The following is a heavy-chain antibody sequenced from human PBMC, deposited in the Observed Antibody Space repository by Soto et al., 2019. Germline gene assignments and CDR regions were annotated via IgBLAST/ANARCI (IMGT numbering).Heavy chain of an antibody. Sequence: SETLSLTCTVSGDSISPYYWSWIRQPPGKGLEWVGYIYYSGSTNYNPSLKSRVTISVDTSKNQFSLKLSSVTAADTAVYYCARRYSSAFDIWGQGTMVTVSS. CDR3: ARRYSSAFDI. D-gene: IGHD6-13*01. CDR1: GDSISPYY. J-gene: IGHJ3*02. V-gene: IGHV4-59*08. CDR2: IYYSGST.